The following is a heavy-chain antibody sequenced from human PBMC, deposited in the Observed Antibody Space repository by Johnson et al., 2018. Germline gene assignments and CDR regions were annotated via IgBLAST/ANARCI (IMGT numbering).Heavy chain of an antibody. Sequence: VQLVQSGGGLVQPGGSLRLSCAASGFTFSRYWMNWVRQAPGKGLEWVANIKQDGSEKYYVDSVKGRFTISRDNAKNSLYLQMNSLRAEDTAVYYCARDGGSGSVDAFDIWGQGTMVTVSS. CDR1: GFTFSRYW. CDR2: IKQDGSEK. J-gene: IGHJ3*02. V-gene: IGHV3-7*01. D-gene: IGHD1-26*01. CDR3: ARDGGSGSVDAFDI.